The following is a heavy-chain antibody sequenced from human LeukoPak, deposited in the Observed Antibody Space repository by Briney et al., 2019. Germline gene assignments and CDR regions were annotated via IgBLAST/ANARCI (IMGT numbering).Heavy chain of an antibody. J-gene: IGHJ4*02. V-gene: IGHV4-59*12. CDR1: GGSISSYY. CDR3: ARDLLWGSSSWYYFDY. D-gene: IGHD6-13*01. CDR2: IYYSGST. Sequence: SETLSLTCTVSGGSISSYYWSWIRQPPGKGLEWIGYIYYSGSTNYNPSLKSRVTISVDTSKNQFSLKLSSVTAADTAVYYCARDLLWGSSSWYYFDYWGQGTLVTVSS.